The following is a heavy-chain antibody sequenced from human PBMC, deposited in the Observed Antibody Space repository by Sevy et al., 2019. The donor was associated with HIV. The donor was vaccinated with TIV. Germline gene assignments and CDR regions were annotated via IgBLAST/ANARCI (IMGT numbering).Heavy chain of an antibody. J-gene: IGHJ5*02. CDR3: ARRVIVVVLAAIRAGWFDP. V-gene: IGHV4-39*01. CDR1: GGSISSSSYY. D-gene: IGHD2-2*02. Sequence: WETLSLTCTVSGGSISSSSYYWGSIRQPPGKGLEWIGGIYYSGSTYYNPSLKSRVTISVDTSKNQFSLKLSSVTAADTAEYYCARRVIVVVLAAIRAGWFDPWGQGTLVTVSS. CDR2: IYYSGST.